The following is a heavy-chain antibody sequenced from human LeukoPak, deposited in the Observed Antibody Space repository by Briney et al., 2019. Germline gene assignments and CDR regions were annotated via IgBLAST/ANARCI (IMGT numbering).Heavy chain of an antibody. CDR3: ARDWASTYNFVAFDI. Sequence: SETLSLTYTVSGYSISSGYYWGWIRQPPGKGLEWIGSIYHSGSTYYNPSLKSRVTISVDTSKNQFSLKLSSVTAADTAVYYCARDWASTYNFVAFDIWGQGTMVTVSS. V-gene: IGHV4-38-2*02. D-gene: IGHD5-24*01. CDR2: IYHSGST. CDR1: GYSISSGYY. J-gene: IGHJ3*02.